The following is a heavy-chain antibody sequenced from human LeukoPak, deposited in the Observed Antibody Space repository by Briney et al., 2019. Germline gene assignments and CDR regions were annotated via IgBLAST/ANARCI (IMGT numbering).Heavy chain of an antibody. D-gene: IGHD3-9*01. CDR3: ALLRYFDWSYGLDV. CDR2: FDPEDGET. CDR1: GYTLTELS. J-gene: IGHJ6*02. V-gene: IGHV1-24*01. Sequence: ASVKVSCKVSGYTLTELSMHWVRQAPGKGLEWMGGFDPEDGETIYAQKFHGRVTMTEDTSTDTAYMELSSLRSEDTAVYYCALLRYFDWSYGLDVWGQGTMVTVSS.